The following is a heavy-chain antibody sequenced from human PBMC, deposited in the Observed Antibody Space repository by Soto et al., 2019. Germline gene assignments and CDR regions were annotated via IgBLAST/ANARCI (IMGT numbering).Heavy chain of an antibody. J-gene: IGHJ5*02. CDR2: MNPNSGNT. Sequence: QVQLVQSGAEVKKPGASVKVSCKASGYTFTSYDINWVRQATGQGLEWMGWMNPNSGNTGYAQKFQGSVTMTRNTSISTAYMELSSLRSEDTAVYYCALPDTAGGGGYNWFDPWGQGTLVTVSS. D-gene: IGHD5-18*01. CDR3: ALPDTAGGGGYNWFDP. CDR1: GYTFTSYD. V-gene: IGHV1-8*01.